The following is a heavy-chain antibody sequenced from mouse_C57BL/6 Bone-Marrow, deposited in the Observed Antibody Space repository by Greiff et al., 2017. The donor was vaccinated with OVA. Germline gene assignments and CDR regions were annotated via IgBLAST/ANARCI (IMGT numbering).Heavy chain of an antibody. CDR3: TRFGSPYRYFDV. Sequence: VQLQQSGAELVRPGASVTLSCKASGYTFTDYEMHWVKQTPVHGLEWIGAIDPETGGTAYNQTFKGKALLTADKSASTAYMALRSLTSEDTAVYYCTRFGSPYRYFDVWGTGTTVTVSS. V-gene: IGHV1-15*01. CDR1: GYTFTDYE. CDR2: IDPETGGT. D-gene: IGHD1-1*01. J-gene: IGHJ1*03.